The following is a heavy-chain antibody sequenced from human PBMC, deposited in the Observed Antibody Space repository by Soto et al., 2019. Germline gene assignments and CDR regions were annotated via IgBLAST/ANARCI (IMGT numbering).Heavy chain of an antibody. CDR1: GGSITSITNHY. Sequence: QVRLQESGPGLVKPSETLSLTCTVSGGSITSITNHYCSWIRQPPGKGLEWIGYISYSGHTSYNPPRKSQVILSVDTSKNQVSLNLASVTAADTAVYYCATQGFGTLHGLVDVWGQGTTVTVSS. D-gene: IGHD1-7*01. J-gene: IGHJ6*02. V-gene: IGHV4-59*08. CDR2: ISYSGHT. CDR3: ATQGFGTLHGLVDV.